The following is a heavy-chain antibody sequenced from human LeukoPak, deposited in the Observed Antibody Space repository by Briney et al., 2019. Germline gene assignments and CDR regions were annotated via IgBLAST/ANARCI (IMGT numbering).Heavy chain of an antibody. J-gene: IGHJ4*02. CDR3: ARDRSPFDY. Sequence: GGSLRLSCAVSGFTFSSYCMSWVRQAPGKGLEWVANIKQDGSEKYYVDSVKGRFTISRDNAKNSLYLQMNSLRAEDTAVYYCARDRSPFDYWGQGTLVTVSS. CDR2: IKQDGSEK. V-gene: IGHV3-7*01. CDR1: GFTFSSYC.